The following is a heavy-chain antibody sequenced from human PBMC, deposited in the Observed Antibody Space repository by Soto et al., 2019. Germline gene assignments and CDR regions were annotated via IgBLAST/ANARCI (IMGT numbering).Heavy chain of an antibody. D-gene: IGHD3-22*01. CDR2: IYHSGST. Sequence: QVQLQESGPGLVKPSQTLSLTCTVSGGSISSGGYYWNWIRQHPGKGLEWIGYIYHSGSTYYNPSLKSRVTISMDTSKNQFSLELSSVTAADTAVYYCARRDYYDRSGYYYFDYWGQGTLLTVSS. J-gene: IGHJ4*02. CDR1: GGSISSGGYY. CDR3: ARRDYYDRSGYYYFDY. V-gene: IGHV4-31*03.